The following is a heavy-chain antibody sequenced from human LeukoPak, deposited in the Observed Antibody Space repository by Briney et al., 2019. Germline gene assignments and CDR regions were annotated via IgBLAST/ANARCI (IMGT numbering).Heavy chain of an antibody. V-gene: IGHV4-38-2*02. Sequence: SETLSLTCTVSGYSISSGYYWGWIRQPPGKGLEWIGSIYHSGSTYYNPSLKSRVTISVDTSKNQFSLKLSSVTAADTAVYYCARLPYYDSSGFDYWGQGTLVTVSS. CDR1: GYSISSGYY. D-gene: IGHD3-22*01. CDR3: ARLPYYDSSGFDY. J-gene: IGHJ4*02. CDR2: IYHSGST.